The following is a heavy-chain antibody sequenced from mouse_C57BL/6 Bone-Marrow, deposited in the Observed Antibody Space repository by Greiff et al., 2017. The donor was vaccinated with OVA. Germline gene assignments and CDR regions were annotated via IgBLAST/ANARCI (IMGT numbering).Heavy chain of an antibody. CDR1: GFSLTSYG. CDR3: AKKGGLLRYWYFDV. J-gene: IGHJ1*03. CDR2: IWRGGST. D-gene: IGHD1-1*01. Sequence: VQLQQSGPGLVQPSQSLSITCTVSGFSLTSYGVHWVRQSPGKGLEWLGVIWRGGSTDYNAAFMSRLSITKDNSKSQVFFKMNSLQADDTAIYYCAKKGGLLRYWYFDVWGTGTTVTVSS. V-gene: IGHV2-5*01.